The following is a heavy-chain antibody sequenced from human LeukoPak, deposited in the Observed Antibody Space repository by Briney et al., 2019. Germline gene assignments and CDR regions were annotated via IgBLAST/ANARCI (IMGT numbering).Heavy chain of an antibody. CDR2: IRYDGSNK. J-gene: IGHJ4*02. V-gene: IGHV3-30*02. Sequence: GGSLRLSCAASGFTFSSYGMHWVRQAPGKGLEWVAFIRYDGSNKYYADSVKGRFTISRDNSKNTLYLQMNSLRAEDTAVYYCARRPSYDYVWLDYWGQGTLVTVSS. D-gene: IGHD3-16*01. CDR1: GFTFSSYG. CDR3: ARRPSYDYVWLDY.